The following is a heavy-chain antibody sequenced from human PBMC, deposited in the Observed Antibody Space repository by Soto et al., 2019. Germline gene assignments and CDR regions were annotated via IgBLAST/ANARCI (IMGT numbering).Heavy chain of an antibody. Sequence: ASVKVSCKASGYTFTSYVISWVRQAPGQGLEWMGWISAYNGNTNYAQKLQGRVTMTTDTSTSTAYMELRSLRSDDTAVYYCAREYGSGPHGMAFEIWGQGTMVSVSS. D-gene: IGHD2-15*01. V-gene: IGHV1-18*01. CDR2: ISAYNGNT. J-gene: IGHJ3*02. CDR1: GYTFTSYV. CDR3: AREYGSGPHGMAFEI.